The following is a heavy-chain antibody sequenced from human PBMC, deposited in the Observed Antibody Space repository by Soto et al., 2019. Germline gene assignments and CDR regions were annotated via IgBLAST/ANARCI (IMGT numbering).Heavy chain of an antibody. Sequence: QVQLVQSGAEVKQPGASVKVSCKASGYTFTSYVISWVRQAPGQGLEWMGWISANNGNTNYAQRLQGRVSMTTDTPTSTAYMELRSLRSDDTAVYYCARVLPFHSGSYSRGFDYWGQGTLVTVSS. CDR3: ARVLPFHSGSYSRGFDY. V-gene: IGHV1-18*01. CDR2: ISANNGNT. D-gene: IGHD1-26*01. J-gene: IGHJ4*02. CDR1: GYTFTSYV.